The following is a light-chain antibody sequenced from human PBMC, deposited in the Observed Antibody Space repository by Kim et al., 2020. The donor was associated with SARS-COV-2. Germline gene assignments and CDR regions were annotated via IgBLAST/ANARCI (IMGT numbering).Light chain of an antibody. CDR1: RSNVGSNT. V-gene: IGLV1-44*01. J-gene: IGLJ3*02. CDR2: NND. CDR3: ASWDDSLNGIL. Sequence: GQRVTISCSATRSNVGSNTVSWYQQLPGAAPKLLIYNNDRRPSGVPDRFSGSKSGNSASLAISGLQSEDEADFYCASWDDSLNGILFGGGTKVTVL.